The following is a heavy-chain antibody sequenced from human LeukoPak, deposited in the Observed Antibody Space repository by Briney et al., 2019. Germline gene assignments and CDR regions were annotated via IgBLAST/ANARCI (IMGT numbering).Heavy chain of an antibody. CDR2: ISAYSGDT. CDR1: GYTFTSYG. CDR3: VRDTYSFDY. J-gene: IGHJ4*02. V-gene: IGHV1-18*01. D-gene: IGHD2-21*01. Sequence: ASVKVSCKASGYTFTSYGIIWVRQAPGQGLEWMGWISAYSGDTNYAQKFQGRVTMTTDTSTSTAYMELRSLRSDDTAVYYCVRDTYSFDYWGQGTLVTVSS.